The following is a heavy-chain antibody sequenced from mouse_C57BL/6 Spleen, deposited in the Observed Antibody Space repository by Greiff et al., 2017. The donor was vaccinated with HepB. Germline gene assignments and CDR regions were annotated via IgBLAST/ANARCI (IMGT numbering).Heavy chain of an antibody. CDR2: IYPRSGNT. J-gene: IGHJ4*01. V-gene: IGHV1-81*01. CDR1: GYTFTSYG. CDR3: ARGGYGSSYAMDY. D-gene: IGHD1-1*01. Sequence: VQLVESGAELARPGASVKLSCKASGYTFTSYGISWVKQRTGQGLEWIGEIYPRSGNTYYNEKFKGKATLTADKSSSTAYMELRSLTSEDSAVYFCARGGYGSSYAMDYWGQGTSVTVSS.